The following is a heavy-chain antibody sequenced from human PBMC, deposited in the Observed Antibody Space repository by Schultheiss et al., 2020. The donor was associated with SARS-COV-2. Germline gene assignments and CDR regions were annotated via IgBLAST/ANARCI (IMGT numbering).Heavy chain of an antibody. J-gene: IGHJ4*02. CDR2: ISYDGSNK. V-gene: IGHV3-30*18. CDR3: AKDLYDY. Sequence: GGSLRLSCAASGFTFSSYGMHWVRQAPGKGLEWVAVISYDGSNKYYADSVKGRFTISRDNSKNTLYLQMNSLRAEDTAVYYCAKDLYDYWGQGTLVTVSS. CDR1: GFTFSSYG.